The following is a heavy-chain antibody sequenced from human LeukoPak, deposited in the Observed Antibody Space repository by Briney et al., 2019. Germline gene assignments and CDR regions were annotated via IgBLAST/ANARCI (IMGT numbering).Heavy chain of an antibody. CDR2: IKQDGSDK. J-gene: IGHJ4*02. V-gene: IGHV3-7*03. CDR1: GFAFSNYW. Sequence: GGSLRLSCAGSGFAFSNYWMTWVRQAPGKGLEWVANIKQDGSDKYYVDSVRGRFAISRDNAKSSLFLQMNSLRAEDTAVYYRARDSGWFRFDYWGQGTLVTVSS. CDR3: ARDSGWFRFDY. D-gene: IGHD6-13*01.